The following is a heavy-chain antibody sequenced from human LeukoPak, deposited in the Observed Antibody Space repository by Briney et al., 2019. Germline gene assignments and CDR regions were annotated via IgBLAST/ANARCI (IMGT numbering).Heavy chain of an antibody. CDR2: ISRNGGST. Sequence: GGSLRLSCSASGFTFNSYPVHWVRQAPGKGLEYVSGISRNGGSTYYADSVKGRFTISRDNSKNTLYLQMSSLRAEDTAVYYCARDLGSTNYYFDYWGQGTLVTVSS. CDR3: ARDLGSTNYYFDY. D-gene: IGHD2-8*01. V-gene: IGHV3-64D*06. CDR1: GFTFNSYP. J-gene: IGHJ4*02.